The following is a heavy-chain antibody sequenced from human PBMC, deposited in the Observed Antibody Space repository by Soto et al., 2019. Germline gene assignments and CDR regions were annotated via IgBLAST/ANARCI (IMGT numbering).Heavy chain of an antibody. V-gene: IGHV4-30-4*01. J-gene: IGHJ6*02. CDR1: GGSINSDEYY. Sequence: PSETLSLTCSVSGGSINSDEYYWSWIRQPPGEGLEWIGHIYYTGSTSYNPSLKGRLTISVDTSKNQFSLKLSSVTAADTAVYYCARDLIESRGSGEGGMDVWGQGTTVTVSS. D-gene: IGHD3-10*01. CDR3: ARDLIESRGSGEGGMDV. CDR2: IYYTGST.